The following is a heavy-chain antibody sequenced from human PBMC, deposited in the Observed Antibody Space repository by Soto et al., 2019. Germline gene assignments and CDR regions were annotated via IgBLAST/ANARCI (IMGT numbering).Heavy chain of an antibody. D-gene: IGHD1-1*01. J-gene: IGHJ6*02. V-gene: IGHV1-3*01. CDR3: ARAGNGDYYYGMDV. CDR1: GYTFTSYA. CDR2: INAGNGNT. Sequence: GASVKVSCKASGYTFTSYAMHWVRQAPGQRLEWMGWINAGNGNTKYSQKFQGRVTITRDTSASTAYMELSSLRSEDTAVYYCARAGNGDYYYGMDVWGQGTTVTVPS.